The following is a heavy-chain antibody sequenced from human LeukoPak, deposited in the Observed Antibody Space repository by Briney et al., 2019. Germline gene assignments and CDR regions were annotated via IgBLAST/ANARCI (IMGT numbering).Heavy chain of an antibody. CDR3: AKEQGSGWHIFDY. Sequence: GGSLRLSCAASGFTFSDYYMSWIRQAPGKGLEWVSYISSSGSTIYYADSVKGRFTISRDNAKNSLYLRMNSLRVEDTAVYYCAKEQGSGWHIFDYWGQGTLVTGSS. D-gene: IGHD6-19*01. V-gene: IGHV3-11*01. J-gene: IGHJ4*02. CDR1: GFTFSDYY. CDR2: ISSSGSTI.